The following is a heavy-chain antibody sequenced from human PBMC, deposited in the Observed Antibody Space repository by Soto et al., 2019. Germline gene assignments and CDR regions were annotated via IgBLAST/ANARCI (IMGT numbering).Heavy chain of an antibody. CDR1: GFTFSSYA. D-gene: IGHD4-17*01. CDR2: ISYDGSNK. Sequence: QVQLVESGGGVVQPGRSLRLSCAAPGFTFSSYAMHWVRQAPGKGLEWVAVISYDGSNKYYADSVKGRFTISRDNSKNTLYLQMNSLRAEDTAVYYCARGSATVVTPGDYWGQGTLVTVSS. J-gene: IGHJ4*02. CDR3: ARGSATVVTPGDY. V-gene: IGHV3-30-3*01.